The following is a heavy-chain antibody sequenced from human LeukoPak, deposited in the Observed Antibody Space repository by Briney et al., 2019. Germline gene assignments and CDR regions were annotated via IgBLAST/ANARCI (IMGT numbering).Heavy chain of an antibody. D-gene: IGHD2/OR15-2a*01. CDR2: SNAGNGNT. Sequence: GASVKVSCKASGYTFATYAMHWVRQAPGQRLEWMGWSNAGNGNTKYSHEFQGRVTITRDTSASTAYMELSSLRSEDMAVYYCVREAPFGAFDIWGQGTMVTVSS. V-gene: IGHV1-3*02. J-gene: IGHJ3*02. CDR1: GYTFATYA. CDR3: VREAPFGAFDI.